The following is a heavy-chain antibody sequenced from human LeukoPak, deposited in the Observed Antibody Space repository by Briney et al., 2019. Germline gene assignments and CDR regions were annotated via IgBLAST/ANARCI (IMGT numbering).Heavy chain of an antibody. CDR3: ARDGSGRVPEMSAPDY. CDR1: GFTFSSYA. CDR2: IRSSSRTI. J-gene: IGHJ4*02. Sequence: GGSLRLSCAASGFTFSSYAMNRVRQAPGKGLEWVSYIRSSSRTIYYADSVKGRFTISRDNAKNSLYLQMNSLRAEDTAVYYCARDGSGRVPEMSAPDYWGQGTLVTVSS. V-gene: IGHV3-48*01. D-gene: IGHD3-10*01.